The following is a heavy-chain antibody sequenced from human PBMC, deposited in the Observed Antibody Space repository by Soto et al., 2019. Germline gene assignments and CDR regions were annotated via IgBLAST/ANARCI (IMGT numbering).Heavy chain of an antibody. CDR2: ISGSGSNT. Sequence: EVQLLEFGGGLVQPGGSLRLSCSASGFSFSTYAMSWVRQAPGKGLEWVSAISGSGSNTYYADSVKGRFTISRDDSKSTLYLQMNSLRAEDTAVYYCARDPSHSYYTLFYYFDYWGQGTLVTVSS. V-gene: IGHV3-23*01. D-gene: IGHD1-26*01. CDR1: GFSFSTYA. CDR3: ARDPSHSYYTLFYYFDY. J-gene: IGHJ4*02.